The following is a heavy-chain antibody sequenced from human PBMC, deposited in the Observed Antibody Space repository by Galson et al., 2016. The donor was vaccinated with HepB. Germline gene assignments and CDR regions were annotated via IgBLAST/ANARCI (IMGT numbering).Heavy chain of an antibody. CDR2: IHHSGST. Sequence: SETLSLTCNVSGAPITNFYWSWIRQPPGKGLEWIGYIHHSGSTNYKPSLKSRVIISMDTSKNQFSLNLNSVTTADTAVYYCARVGRWEPYNWFDPWGQGTQVTVPS. D-gene: IGHD1-26*01. J-gene: IGHJ5*02. V-gene: IGHV4-59*01. CDR1: GAPITNFY. CDR3: ARVGRWEPYNWFDP.